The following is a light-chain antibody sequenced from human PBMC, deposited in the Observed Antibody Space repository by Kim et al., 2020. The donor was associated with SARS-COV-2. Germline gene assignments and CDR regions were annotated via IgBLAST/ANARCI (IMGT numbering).Light chain of an antibody. CDR1: KLGYKF. Sequence: SYELTQPPSVSVSPGQTASITCSGDKLGYKFTSWYQQKPDQSPVLVIYQDSRRPSGIPERFSGSNSGNTATLVISGTQAMDEADYYCQAWDSSTGHLVFGGGTQLTVL. CDR3: QAWDSSTGHLV. CDR2: QDS. J-gene: IGLJ2*01. V-gene: IGLV3-1*01.